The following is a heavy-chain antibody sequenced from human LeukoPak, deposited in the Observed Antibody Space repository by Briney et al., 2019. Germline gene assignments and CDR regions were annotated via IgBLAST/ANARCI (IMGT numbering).Heavy chain of an antibody. D-gene: IGHD5-18*01. CDR2: INHSGST. Sequence: GSLRLSCAASGFTFMTYSMNWVRQPPGKGLEWIGEINHSGSTNHNPSLKSRGTISVDTSKNQFFLKLSSVTAADTAVYYCARRGYSFLIDYWGQGTLVTVSS. CDR1: GFTFMTYS. CDR3: ARRGYSFLIDY. J-gene: IGHJ4*02. V-gene: IGHV4-34*01.